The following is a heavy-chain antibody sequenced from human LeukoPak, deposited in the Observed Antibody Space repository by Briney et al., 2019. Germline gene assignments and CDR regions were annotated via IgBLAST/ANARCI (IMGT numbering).Heavy chain of an antibody. Sequence: SETLSLTCTVSGGSISSYYWSWIRQPPGKGLEWIGYIYYSGSTNYNPSLKSRVTISVDTSKNQFSLKLSSVTAADTAVYYCARGVPTYYYDSSGPITIGYWGQGTLVTVSS. V-gene: IGHV4-59*01. J-gene: IGHJ4*02. CDR1: GGSISSYY. D-gene: IGHD3-22*01. CDR2: IYYSGST. CDR3: ARGVPTYYYDSSGPITIGY.